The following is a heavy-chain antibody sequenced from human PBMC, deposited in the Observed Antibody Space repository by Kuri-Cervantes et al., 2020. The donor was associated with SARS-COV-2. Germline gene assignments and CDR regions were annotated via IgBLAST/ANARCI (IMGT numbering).Heavy chain of an antibody. CDR2: INHSGST. CDR3: ARASTSIYGVLIALFSSNAFDV. CDR1: GGSFSGYY. V-gene: IGHV4-34*01. J-gene: IGHJ3*01. Sequence: SETLSLTCAVYGGSFSGYYWSWIRQPPGKGLEWIGEINHSGSTNYNPSLKSRVTISVDTSKSQFSLKLSSVTAADTAVYYCARASTSIYGVLIALFSSNAFDVWGQGTMVTVSS. D-gene: IGHD3-3*02.